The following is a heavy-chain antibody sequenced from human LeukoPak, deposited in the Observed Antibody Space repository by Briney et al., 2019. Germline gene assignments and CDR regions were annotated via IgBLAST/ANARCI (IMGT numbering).Heavy chain of an antibody. J-gene: IGHJ4*02. V-gene: IGHV3-7*01. D-gene: IGHD5/OR15-5a*01. CDR3: ARDPGSSAFDS. CDR2: INRDGSVR. Sequence: GGSLRLSCAASGFTFSSYWMSWVRQTPEKGLEFVANINRDGSVRNYVDSVKGRFTISRDNAENSIHLQMNSLRADDTAVYYCARDPGSSAFDSWGQGTLVTVSS. CDR1: GFTFSSYW.